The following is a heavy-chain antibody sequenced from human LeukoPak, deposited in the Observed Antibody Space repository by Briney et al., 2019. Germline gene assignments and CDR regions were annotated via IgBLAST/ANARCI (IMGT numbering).Heavy chain of an antibody. CDR1: GYTFTTYA. J-gene: IGHJ4*02. CDR3: ARGRRSGSPTGQFYLDF. D-gene: IGHD1-26*01. Sequence: ASVKVSCKASGYTFTTYAVHWVRQAPGQGPEWMGWINAGNGDTRYSQKFQDRVTLTRDTSANTVYLELSSLRSEDTAVYYCARGRRSGSPTGQFYLDFWGQGDPVTVSS. V-gene: IGHV1-3*01. CDR2: INAGNGDT.